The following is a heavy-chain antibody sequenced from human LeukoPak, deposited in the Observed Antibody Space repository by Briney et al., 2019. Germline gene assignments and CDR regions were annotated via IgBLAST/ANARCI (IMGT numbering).Heavy chain of an antibody. J-gene: IGHJ5*02. D-gene: IGHD1/OR15-1a*01. V-gene: IGHV3-74*01. CDR3: ARNIWRFDP. CDR1: GFPFSTSW. CDR2: MNSDGSDT. Sequence: GGPLRLSCAASGFPFSTSWMHWVRQAPGKGLVWVSRMNSDGSDTSYADSVKGRFTISRDNAKNTLYLQMNSLRAEDTAVYYCARNIWRFDPWGQGTLVTVSS.